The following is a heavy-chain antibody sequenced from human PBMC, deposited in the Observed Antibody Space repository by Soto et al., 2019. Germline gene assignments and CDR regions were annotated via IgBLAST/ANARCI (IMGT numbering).Heavy chain of an antibody. CDR2: ISGSGGST. V-gene: IGHV3-23*01. CDR3: AKPRGFYYDILTGPLDAFDI. D-gene: IGHD3-9*01. J-gene: IGHJ3*02. Sequence: GGSLRLSCAASGFTFSSYAMSWVRQAPGKGLEWVSAISGSGGSTYYADSVKGRFTISRDNSKNTLYLQMNSLRAEDTAVYYCAKPRGFYYDILTGPLDAFDIWGQGTMVTVSS. CDR1: GFTFSSYA.